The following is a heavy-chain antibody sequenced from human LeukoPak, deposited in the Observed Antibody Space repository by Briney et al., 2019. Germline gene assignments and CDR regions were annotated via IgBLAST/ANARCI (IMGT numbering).Heavy chain of an antibody. CDR3: VKENPYVY. V-gene: IGHV3-7*01. CDR2: IKEDGSQK. Sequence: GGSLRLSCAASGFTFRHYWMDWVRQVPGKGLEWVAKIKEDGSQKYYVDSVKGRFTISRDNAKNSLYLEMNSLRAEDTGVYYCVKENPYVYWGQGTLVTVSS. J-gene: IGHJ4*02. D-gene: IGHD1-14*01. CDR1: GFTFRHYW.